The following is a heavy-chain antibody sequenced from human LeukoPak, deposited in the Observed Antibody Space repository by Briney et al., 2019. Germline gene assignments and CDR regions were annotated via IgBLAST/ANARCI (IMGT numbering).Heavy chain of an antibody. J-gene: IGHJ4*02. CDR3: AKDTSIGKYCTNGVCSPFDY. CDR2: ISDSGDYT. V-gene: IGHV3-23*01. Sequence: PGGSLTLSRAGSGFTFSSYAMSWVRQAPGQGLEWVSAISDSGDYTSYADTVRGRFTISRDNSRNTLYLQMISLRPEGTAVYYCAKDTSIGKYCTNGVCSPFDYWGQGTLVTVSS. D-gene: IGHD2-8*01. CDR1: GFTFSSYA.